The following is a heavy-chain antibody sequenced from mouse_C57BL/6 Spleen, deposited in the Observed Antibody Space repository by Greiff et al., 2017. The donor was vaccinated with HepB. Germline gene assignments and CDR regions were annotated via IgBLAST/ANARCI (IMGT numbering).Heavy chain of an antibody. J-gene: IGHJ4*01. CDR2: INPSNGGT. V-gene: IGHV1-53*01. D-gene: IGHD1-1*01. CDR3: ARDYGSSPYAMDD. CDR1: GYTFTSYW. Sequence: QVHVKQPGTELVKPGASVKLSCKASGYTFTSYWMHWVKQRPGQGLEWIGNINPSNGGTNYNEKFKSKATLTVDKSSSTAYMQRSSLTSEDSAVYYCARDYGSSPYAMDDWGQGTSVTVSS.